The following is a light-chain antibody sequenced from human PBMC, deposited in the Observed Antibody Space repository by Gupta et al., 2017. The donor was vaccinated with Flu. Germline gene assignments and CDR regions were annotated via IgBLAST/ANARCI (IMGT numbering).Light chain of an antibody. J-gene: IGLJ3*02. V-gene: IGLV2-11*01. CDR3: CSYAGGPWV. Sequence: SALTQPRSVSGSPGQSVTISCTGTSSDVGGYNYVSWYQQHPGKAPKLMIYDFSKWPSGVPDRFSGSKSGTTASLTISGRQAEDEDDYYCCSYAGGPWVFGGGTKLTVL. CDR2: DFS. CDR1: SSDVGGYNY.